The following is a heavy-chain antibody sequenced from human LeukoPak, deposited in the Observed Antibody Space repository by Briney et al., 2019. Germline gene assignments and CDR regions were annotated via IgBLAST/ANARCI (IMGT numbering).Heavy chain of an antibody. D-gene: IGHD2-21*02. J-gene: IGHJ5*01. CDR1: GSSVSGGNYF. Sequence: SETLSLACTVSGSSVSGGNYFWTWIRQPPGKGLEWIGYMYYSGSTYYNPSLKSRVIISVDPSKNQFTLKLTSVSAADTAMYYCARATDAIFDWFDSWGQGTLVTVSS. V-gene: IGHV4-30-4*01. CDR3: ARATDAIFDWFDS. CDR2: MYYSGST.